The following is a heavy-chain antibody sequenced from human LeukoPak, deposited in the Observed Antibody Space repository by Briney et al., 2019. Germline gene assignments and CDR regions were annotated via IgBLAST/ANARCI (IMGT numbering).Heavy chain of an antibody. D-gene: IGHD4-17*01. CDR2: ISGSGGST. V-gene: IGHV3-23*01. Sequence: GGSLRLSCAASGFTFNNYAMSWVRQAPGKGLEWVSAISGSGGSTYYADSVKGRFTISRDNSKNTLYLQMNSLRAEDTAVYYCAKDPRTTATYYYDYYMDVWGKGTTVTVSS. J-gene: IGHJ6*03. CDR1: GFTFNNYA. CDR3: AKDPRTTATYYYDYYMDV.